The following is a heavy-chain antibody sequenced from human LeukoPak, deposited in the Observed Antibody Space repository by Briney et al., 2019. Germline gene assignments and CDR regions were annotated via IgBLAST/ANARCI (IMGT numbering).Heavy chain of an antibody. CDR3: ARSVAGTVGYFDY. CDR2: INPNSGGT. J-gene: IGHJ4*02. D-gene: IGHD6-19*01. Sequence: ASVKASCKASGYTFTGYYMHWVRQAPGQGLEWMGWINPNSGGTNYAQKFQGRVTMTRDTSISTAYMELSRLRSDDTAVYYCARSVAGTVGYFDYWGQGTLVTVSS. V-gene: IGHV1-2*02. CDR1: GYTFTGYY.